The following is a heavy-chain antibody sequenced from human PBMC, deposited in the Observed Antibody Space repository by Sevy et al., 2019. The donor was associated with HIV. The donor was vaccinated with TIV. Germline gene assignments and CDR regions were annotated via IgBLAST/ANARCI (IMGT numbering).Heavy chain of an antibody. D-gene: IGHD6-13*01. V-gene: IGHV3-23*01. CDR1: GFTFNNYA. CDR2: ISGGGGGT. CDR3: AKHYIHDIADGWYFDL. Sequence: GGSLRLSCAASGFTFNNYAMSWVRQAPGKGLEGKGLEWVSTISGGGGGTYYADSVRGRFTISRDNSKNTLYLQVNSLRVEDTAVYHCAKHYIHDIADGWYFDLWGRGTLVTVYS. J-gene: IGHJ2*01.